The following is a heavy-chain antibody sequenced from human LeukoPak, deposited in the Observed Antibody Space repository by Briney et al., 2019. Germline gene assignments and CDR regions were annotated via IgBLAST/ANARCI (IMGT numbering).Heavy chain of an antibody. J-gene: IGHJ4*02. CDR1: GFTFSSYW. Sequence: GGSLRLSCAASGFTFSSYWMSWVRQAPGKGLEWVANIKQDGSEKYYVDSVKGRFTISRDNAKNSLYLQMNSLRAEGTALYYCARERRGYDRASFYDYWGQGTLVTVSS. V-gene: IGHV3-7*03. CDR2: IKQDGSEK. D-gene: IGHD3-22*01. CDR3: ARERRGYDRASFYDY.